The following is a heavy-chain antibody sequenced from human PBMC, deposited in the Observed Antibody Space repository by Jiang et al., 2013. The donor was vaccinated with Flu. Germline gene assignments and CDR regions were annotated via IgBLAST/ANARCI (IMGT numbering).Heavy chain of an antibody. V-gene: IGHV4-59*13. CDR1: DGSISSYY. Sequence: SGPGLVKASETLSLTCTVSDGSISSYYWSWIRQSPGKGLEWIGYIYYSGITASNPSLRSRVTISIDTSKNQFALRLSSVTAADTAVYYCASELRIAGGTSALDIWG. J-gene: IGHJ3*02. CDR2: IYYSGIT. D-gene: IGHD6-13*01. CDR3: ASELRIAGGTSALDI.